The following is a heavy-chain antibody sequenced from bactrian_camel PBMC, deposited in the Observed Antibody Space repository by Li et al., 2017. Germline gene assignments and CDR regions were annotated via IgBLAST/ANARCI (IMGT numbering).Heavy chain of an antibody. CDR3: AADPPPCSYDVRDAYQYSH. V-gene: IGHV3S6*01. D-gene: IGHD3*01. CDR1: GYTRGSAC. J-gene: IGHJ4*01. Sequence: HVQLVESGGGSVQAGGSLRLSCTIGGYTRGSACLGWFRQAPGKEREGVADIYTVGGVPWYADSVKGRATFSQDSAKNTLTLQISSLTPDDTAVYYCAADPPPCSYDVRDAYQYSHWGQGTQVTVS. CDR2: IYTVGGVP.